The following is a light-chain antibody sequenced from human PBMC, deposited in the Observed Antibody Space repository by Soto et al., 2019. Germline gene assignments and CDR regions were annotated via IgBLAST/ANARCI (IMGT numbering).Light chain of an antibody. CDR2: DAS. J-gene: IGKJ4*01. CDR3: QQRSNWPPEPT. CDR1: QSVSTY. Sequence: EIVLTQSPATLSLSPGERATLSCRASQSVSTYLAWYQQKPGQAPRLLISDASNRATGIPARFSGSGSGTDFTLTISSLEPEDFAVYYCQQRSNWPPEPTFGGGTKVDIK. V-gene: IGKV3-11*01.